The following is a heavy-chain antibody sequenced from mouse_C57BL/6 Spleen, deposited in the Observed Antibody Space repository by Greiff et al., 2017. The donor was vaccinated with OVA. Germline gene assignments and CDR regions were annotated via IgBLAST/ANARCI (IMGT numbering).Heavy chain of an antibody. J-gene: IGHJ3*01. CDR1: GCTFTDYN. CDR3: ARSYYYGSSYPWFAY. D-gene: IGHD1-1*01. V-gene: IGHV1-22*01. CDR2: INPNNGGT. Sequence: VQLQQSGPELVKPGASVKMSCKASGCTFTDYNMHWVKQSHGKSLEWIGYINPNNGGTSYNQKFKGKATLTVNKSSSTAYMELRSLTSEDSAVYYCARSYYYGSSYPWFAYWGQGTLVTVSS.